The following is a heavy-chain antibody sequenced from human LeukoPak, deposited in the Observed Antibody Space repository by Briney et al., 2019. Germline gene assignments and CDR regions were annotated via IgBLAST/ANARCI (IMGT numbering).Heavy chain of an antibody. CDR1: GGSISSSSYY. D-gene: IGHD1-7*01. Sequence: SETLSLTCTVSGGSISSSSYYWGWIRQPPGKGLEWIGSIYYSGSTYYNPSLKSRVTISVDTSKNQFSLKLSSVTAADTAVYYCARGDGTTMYFDYWDQGTLVTVSS. V-gene: IGHV4-39*07. CDR3: ARGDGTTMYFDY. J-gene: IGHJ4*02. CDR2: IYYSGST.